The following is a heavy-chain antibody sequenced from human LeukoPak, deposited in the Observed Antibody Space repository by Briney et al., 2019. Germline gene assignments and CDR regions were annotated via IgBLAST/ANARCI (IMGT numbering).Heavy chain of an antibody. CDR3: ARELAARLTRARPFDY. V-gene: IGHV3-30-3*01. CDR2: ISYDGSNK. CDR1: GFTFSSYA. D-gene: IGHD6-6*01. Sequence: GGSLRLSCAASGFTFSSYAMPWVRQAPGKGLEWVAVISYDGSNKYYADSVKGRFTISRDNSKNTLYLQMNSLRAEDTAVYYCARELAARLTRARPFDYWGQGTLVTVSS. J-gene: IGHJ4*02.